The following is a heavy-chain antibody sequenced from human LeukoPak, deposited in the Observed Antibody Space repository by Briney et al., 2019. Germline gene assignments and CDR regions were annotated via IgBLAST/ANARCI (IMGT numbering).Heavy chain of an antibody. J-gene: IGHJ4*02. CDR2: IYSGGST. D-gene: IGHD3-22*01. Sequence: GGSLRLSCAASGSTFSSYAMTWVRQAPGKGLEWVSVIYSGGSTYYADSVKGRFTISRDNSKNTLYLQVNSLIADDTAVYYCARASEISSGYLGYYFDYWGQGTLVTVSS. CDR1: GSTFSSYA. CDR3: ARASEISSGYLGYYFDY. V-gene: IGHV3-53*01.